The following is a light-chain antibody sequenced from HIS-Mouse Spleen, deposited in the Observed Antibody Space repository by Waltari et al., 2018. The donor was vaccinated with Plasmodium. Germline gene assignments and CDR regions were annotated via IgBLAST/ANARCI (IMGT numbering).Light chain of an antibody. CDR1: SSDVGSYNL. Sequence: QSALTQPASVSGSPGQSITISCTGPSSDVGSYNLVSWSQQHPGKAPKLMIYEGSKRPSGVSNRFSGSKSGNTASLTISGLQAEDEADYYCCSYAGSSTFVFGGGTKLTVL. V-gene: IGLV2-23*03. J-gene: IGLJ3*02. CDR2: EGS. CDR3: CSYAGSSTFV.